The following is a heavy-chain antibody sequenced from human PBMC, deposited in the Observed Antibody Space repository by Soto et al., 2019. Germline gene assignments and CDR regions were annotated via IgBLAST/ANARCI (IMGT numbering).Heavy chain of an antibody. CDR3: ARRLTGTDAFDI. J-gene: IGHJ3*02. CDR1: GYTFTSYG. Sequence: ASVKVSCKASGYTFTSYGISWVRQAPGQGLEWMGWISAYNGNTNYAQKLQGRVTMTTDTSTSTAYMELRSLRSDDAAVYYCARRLTGTDAFDIWGQGTMVTVSS. V-gene: IGHV1-18*01. D-gene: IGHD1-20*01. CDR2: ISAYNGNT.